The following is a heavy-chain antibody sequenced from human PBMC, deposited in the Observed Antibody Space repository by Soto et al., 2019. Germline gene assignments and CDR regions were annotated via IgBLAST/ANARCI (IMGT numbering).Heavy chain of an antibody. D-gene: IGHD2-21*02. CDR2: ISSGGGHT. V-gene: IGHV3-23*01. CDR1: GLTFSNSA. J-gene: IGHJ4*02. CDR3: AKVQEFCGYNCYTVDS. Sequence: PWGSLGLSCASSGLTFSNSAMSWVRQMPGKGLEWAAGISSGGGHTNYADSVKGRFTISRDNFKDTLYLQMNSLRAEDTALYYCAKVQEFCGYNCYTVDSWGQGTLVTVSS.